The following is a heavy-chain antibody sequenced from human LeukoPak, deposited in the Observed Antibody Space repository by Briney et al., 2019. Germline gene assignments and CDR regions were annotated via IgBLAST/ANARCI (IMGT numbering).Heavy chain of an antibody. CDR1: GGSFSGYY. V-gene: IGHV4-34*01. CDR2: INHSGST. J-gene: IGHJ4*02. D-gene: IGHD5-12*01. CDR3: AREDDTESVRFVGYSGYRTYYFDY. Sequence: SETLSLTCAVYGGSFSGYYWSWIRQPPGKGLEWIGEINHSGSTNYNPSLKSRVTISVDTSKNQFSLKLSSVTAADTAVYYCAREDDTESVRFVGYSGYRTYYFDYWGQGTLVTVSS.